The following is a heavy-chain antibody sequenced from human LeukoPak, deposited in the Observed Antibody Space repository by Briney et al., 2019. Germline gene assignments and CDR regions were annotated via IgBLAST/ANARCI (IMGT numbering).Heavy chain of an antibody. V-gene: IGHV4-59*01. CDR2: ISDTGKT. D-gene: IGHD3-3*01. CDR3: VTGYYEPFDN. Sequence: ASETLSLTSSVSCASPTSYYWGWIRQSPGKGLEWLGYISDTGKTDYNPSLKSRGTLSLDTSKNQFSLRLTSVTAADTAVYYCVTGYYEPFDNWGQGTLVAVSS. J-gene: IGHJ4*02. CDR1: CASPTSYY.